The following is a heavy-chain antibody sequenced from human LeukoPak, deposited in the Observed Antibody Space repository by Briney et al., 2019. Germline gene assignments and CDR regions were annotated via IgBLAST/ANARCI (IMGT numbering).Heavy chain of an antibody. Sequence: GGSLRLSCTASGFTFTTYDMNWVRQAPGKGLEWVSTVNANGRSTYYADSVKGRFTVSRDNSKNTLYLQMNSLRAEDTALYYCVKPGEPSNYYFGRWGQGALVTVSS. CDR3: VKPGEPSNYYFGR. D-gene: IGHD2-21*01. CDR1: GFTFTTYD. V-gene: IGHV3-23*01. CDR2: VNANGRST. J-gene: IGHJ4*02.